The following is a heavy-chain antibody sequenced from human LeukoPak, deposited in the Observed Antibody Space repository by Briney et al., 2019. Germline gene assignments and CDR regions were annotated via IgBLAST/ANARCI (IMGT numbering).Heavy chain of an antibody. CDR3: ARDKVSTKGYSSGWSFDY. CDR1: GFTFSSYA. CDR2: TSNDGINK. Sequence: GGSLRLSCAASGFTFSSYAMHWVRQAPGRGLEWVAVTSNDGINKYYSDAVKGRLTMSRDNSKNTLYLQMDSLRAEDTAVYYCARDKVSTKGYSSGWSFDYWGQGTLVTVSS. V-gene: IGHV3-30*04. J-gene: IGHJ4*02. D-gene: IGHD6-19*01.